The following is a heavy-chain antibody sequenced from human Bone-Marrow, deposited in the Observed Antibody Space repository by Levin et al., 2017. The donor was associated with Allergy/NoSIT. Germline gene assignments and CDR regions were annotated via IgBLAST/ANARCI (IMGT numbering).Heavy chain of an antibody. V-gene: IGHV3-30*18. Sequence: GESLKISCAASGFTFSSYGMHRVRQAPGKGLEWVAVISYDGSNKYYADSVKGRFTISRDNSKNTLYLQMNSLRAEDTAVYYCAKDSVEYCSGGSCYEGDYWGQGTLVTVSS. D-gene: IGHD2-15*01. J-gene: IGHJ4*02. CDR1: GFTFSSYG. CDR3: AKDSVEYCSGGSCYEGDY. CDR2: ISYDGSNK.